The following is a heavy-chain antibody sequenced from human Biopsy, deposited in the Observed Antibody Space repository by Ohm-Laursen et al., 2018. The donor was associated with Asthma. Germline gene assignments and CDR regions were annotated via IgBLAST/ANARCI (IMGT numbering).Heavy chain of an antibody. CDR2: VSYDGGVV. J-gene: IGHJ4*02. CDR1: GFSFSSYG. CDR3: AKRRGYSDLTDFDH. Sequence: RSLRLSCAASGFSFSSYGMHWVRQAPGKGLEWVAVVSYDGGVVYYADSMKGRFTISRDNAKSTLYLQMNRLRTDDTAVYFCAKRRGYSDLTDFDHWGQGTLVAVSS. D-gene: IGHD3-3*01. V-gene: IGHV3-30*18.